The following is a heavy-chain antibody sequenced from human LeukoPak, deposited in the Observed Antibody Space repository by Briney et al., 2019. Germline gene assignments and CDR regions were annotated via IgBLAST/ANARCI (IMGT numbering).Heavy chain of an antibody. V-gene: IGHV4-38-2*02. CDR3: ARAAHYYDSSGYYHFDY. D-gene: IGHD3-22*01. Sequence: SETLSLTCTVSGYSISSGYYWGWIRQPPGRGLEWIGSIFHSGSTYYNPSLKSRVTISVATSKNQFSLRLSAVTAADTAVYYCARAAHYYDSSGYYHFDYWGQGTLVTVSS. CDR2: IFHSGST. J-gene: IGHJ4*02. CDR1: GYSISSGYY.